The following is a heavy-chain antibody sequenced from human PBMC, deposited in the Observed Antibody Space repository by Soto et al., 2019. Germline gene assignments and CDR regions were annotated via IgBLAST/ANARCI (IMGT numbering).Heavy chain of an antibody. CDR3: ARGGSYYAH. CDR1: GNTHTIYF. J-gene: IGHJ4*02. D-gene: IGHD3-16*01. Sequence: QVQLVQSGAEVKQPVASVRVSCKASGNTHTIYFIHWLRQAPGQGLEWMGWINSVSGGTNYAPRFRGRVSMTRDTSSATAFMDLSGLRSDDTAVYYCARGGSYYAHWGQGTMVTVSS. CDR2: INSVSGGT. V-gene: IGHV1-2*02.